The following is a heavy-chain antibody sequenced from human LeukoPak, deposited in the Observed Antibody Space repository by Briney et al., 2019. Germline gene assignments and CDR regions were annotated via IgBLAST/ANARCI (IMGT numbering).Heavy chain of an antibody. D-gene: IGHD1-26*01. CDR1: GYTFTGYY. J-gene: IGHJ4*02. CDR3: AKHLGGARPSRDFDY. CDR2: INPNSGGT. Sequence: ASVKVSCKASGYTFTGYYMHWVRQAPGQGLEWMGWINPNSGGTNYAQKFQGRVTITRDTSISTAYMELSRLRSDDTAVYSCAKHLGGARPSRDFDYWGLGTLVTVSS. V-gene: IGHV1-2*02.